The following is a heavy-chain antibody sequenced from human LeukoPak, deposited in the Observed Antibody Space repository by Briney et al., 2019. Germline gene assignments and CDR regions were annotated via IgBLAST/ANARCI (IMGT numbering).Heavy chain of an antibody. Sequence: GGSLRLSCAASGFTFSSYWMSWVRQAPGKGLEWVANIKQDGSEKYYVDSVKGRFTISRDNAKNSLYLQMNSLRAEDTAVYYCARDFLYSFYYDSSGLDYWGQGTLVTVSS. D-gene: IGHD3-22*01. CDR1: GFTFSSYW. J-gene: IGHJ4*02. V-gene: IGHV3-7*01. CDR3: ARDFLYSFYYDSSGLDY. CDR2: IKQDGSEK.